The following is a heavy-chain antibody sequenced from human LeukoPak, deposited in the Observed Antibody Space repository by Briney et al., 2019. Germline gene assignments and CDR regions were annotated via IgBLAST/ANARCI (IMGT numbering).Heavy chain of an antibody. D-gene: IGHD1-26*01. V-gene: IGHV5-51*01. CDR2: IYPGDSDA. Sequence: GESLKISCQGSGYRFISYWIAWVRQMPGKGLKWMGIIYPGDSDARYSPSFQGQVTISADKSISAAYLQWSSLKASDTAMYYCARRRDLYSGSYYPFDYWGQGTLVTVSS. J-gene: IGHJ4*02. CDR3: ARRRDLYSGSYYPFDY. CDR1: GYRFISYW.